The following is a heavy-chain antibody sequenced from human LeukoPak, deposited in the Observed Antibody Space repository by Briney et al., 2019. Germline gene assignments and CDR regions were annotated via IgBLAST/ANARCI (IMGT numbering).Heavy chain of an antibody. J-gene: IGHJ4*02. CDR1: GFTFSSYA. V-gene: IGHV3-23*01. CDR2: ISGSGGST. D-gene: IGHD3-10*01. CDR3: AKAGERYYGSGEPYYFDY. Sequence: PGGSLRLSCAASGFTFSSYAMSWVRQAPGKGLEWVSAISGSGGSTYYEDSVKGRFTISRDNSKNTLYLQMNSLRAEDTAVYYCAKAGERYYGSGEPYYFDYWGQGTLVTVSS.